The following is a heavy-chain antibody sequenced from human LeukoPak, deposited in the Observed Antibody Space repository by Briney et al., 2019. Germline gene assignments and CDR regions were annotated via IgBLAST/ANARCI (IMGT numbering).Heavy chain of an antibody. J-gene: IGHJ4*02. Sequence: ASVKVSCKASGGALNRYTISWVRQAPGQGLEWMGGIIPILGTANYAQTFQDRVTISADESTSTAYMELRSLRSEDTAVYYCARGTMATIFYYFDYWGQGTLGTVSS. CDR1: GGALNRYT. CDR2: IIPILGTA. CDR3: ARGTMATIFYYFDY. D-gene: IGHD5-24*01. V-gene: IGHV1-69*13.